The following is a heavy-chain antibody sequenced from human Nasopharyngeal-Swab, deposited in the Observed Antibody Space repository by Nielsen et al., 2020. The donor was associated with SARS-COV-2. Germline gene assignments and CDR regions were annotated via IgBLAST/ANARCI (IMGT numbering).Heavy chain of an antibody. CDR2: IYYIGST. J-gene: IGHJ4*02. CDR3: ARGSGYYDSSGYSDY. D-gene: IGHD3-22*01. CDR1: GGSISSYY. Sequence: SETLSLTCTVSGGSISSYYWSWVRQPPGKGLEWMGSIYYIGSTNYNPSLKSRVTISVDTSKNQFSLKLSSVTAADTAVYYCARGSGYYDSSGYSDYWGQGTLVTVSS. V-gene: IGHV4-59*13.